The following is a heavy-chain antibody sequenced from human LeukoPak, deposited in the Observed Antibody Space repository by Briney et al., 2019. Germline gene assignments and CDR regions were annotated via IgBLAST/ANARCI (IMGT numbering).Heavy chain of an antibody. D-gene: IGHD6-19*01. Sequence: GGSLRLSCAASGFTFSSYAMSWVRQAPGKGLEWVSVISGSGGSTYSAESVKGRLTISRDNSKNTLYLQMNSLRVEDTAVYYCAKGPRASGWTYFDYWGQGTLVTVSS. CDR3: AKGPRASGWTYFDY. CDR1: GFTFSSYA. V-gene: IGHV3-23*01. J-gene: IGHJ4*02. CDR2: ISGSGGST.